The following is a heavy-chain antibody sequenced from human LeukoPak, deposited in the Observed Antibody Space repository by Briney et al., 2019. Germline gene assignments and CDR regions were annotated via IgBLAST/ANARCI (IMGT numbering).Heavy chain of an antibody. J-gene: IGHJ6*03. V-gene: IGHV4-59*11. CDR1: GGSISSHY. D-gene: IGHD2/OR15-2a*01. CDR3: ARGPFIHMDV. Sequence: SETLSLTCTVSGGSISSHYWSWIRQPPGKGLEWIGYIYYSGSTNYNPSLKSRVTISVDTSKNQFSLKLSSVPAADTAVYYCARGPFIHMDVWGKGTTVTVSS. CDR2: IYYSGST.